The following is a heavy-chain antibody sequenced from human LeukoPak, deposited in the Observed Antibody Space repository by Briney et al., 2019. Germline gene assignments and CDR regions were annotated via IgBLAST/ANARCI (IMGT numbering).Heavy chain of an antibody. Sequence: GGSLRLSCAASGFTFNRYGMSWVRQAPGKGLEWVSSVGGGGVTTYYGDTVKGRFSITRDNFKNTVHLQMDSLRAEDTAIYYCAKNGEELDVGYRDLVFGYYHYYMDVWGKGTAVTVSS. J-gene: IGHJ6*03. V-gene: IGHV3-23*01. CDR2: VGGGGVTT. CDR1: GFTFNRYG. D-gene: IGHD4-17*01. CDR3: AKNGEELDVGYRDLVFGYYHYYMDV.